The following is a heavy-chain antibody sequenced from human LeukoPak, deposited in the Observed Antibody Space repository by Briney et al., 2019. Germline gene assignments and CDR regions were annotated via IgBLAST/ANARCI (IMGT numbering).Heavy chain of an antibody. CDR1: GFTFSSYA. CDR2: ISGSGGST. CDR3: PRDPSYCSGGRCSLYYFDY. V-gene: IGHV3-23*01. Sequence: GGSLRLSCAASGFTFSSYAMSWVRQAPGKGLEWVSAISGSGGSTYYADSVKGRFTISRDNSKNALYLQMNSLRAEDPAVYLCPRDPSYCSGGRCSLYYFDYWGQGTLVTVSS. J-gene: IGHJ4*02. D-gene: IGHD2-15*01.